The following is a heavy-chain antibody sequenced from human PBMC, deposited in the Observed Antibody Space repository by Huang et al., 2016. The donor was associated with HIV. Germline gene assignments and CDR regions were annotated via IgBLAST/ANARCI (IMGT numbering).Heavy chain of an antibody. J-gene: IGHJ3*02. CDR2: INSEGSIT. D-gene: IGHD3-22*01. CDR1: IFAISNYW. CDR3: TRGSAYFYAFDI. Sequence: EVQLVESGGGSVQPGGSLRLSCAASIFAISNYWMHWVRQSPGKGLVWVSRINSEGSITTYADSVKGRFTISRDNAKNTLSLQMNSLRAEDTAVYYCTRGSAYFYAFDIWGQGTMVTVSS. V-gene: IGHV3-74*01.